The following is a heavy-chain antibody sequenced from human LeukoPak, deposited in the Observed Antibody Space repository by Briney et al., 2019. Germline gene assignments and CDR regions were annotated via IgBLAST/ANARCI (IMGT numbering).Heavy chain of an antibody. Sequence: PSETLSLTCTVSGGSISSYYWNWIRQPPGKGLEWIGYIYYSGSTNYNPSLKSRVTISVDTSKNQFSLKLSSVTAADTAVYYCARQAGGDYVGSFDYWGQGTLVTVSS. CDR2: IYYSGST. J-gene: IGHJ4*02. V-gene: IGHV4-59*08. D-gene: IGHD2-21*02. CDR3: ARQAGGDYVGSFDY. CDR1: GGSISSYY.